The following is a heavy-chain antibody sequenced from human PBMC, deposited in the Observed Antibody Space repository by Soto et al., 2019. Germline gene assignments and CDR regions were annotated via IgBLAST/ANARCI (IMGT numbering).Heavy chain of an antibody. V-gene: IGHV5-51*01. Sequence: PGESLKISCNGSGYSFTSYWIGWVRQMPWKGLEWMGIIYPGDSDTRYSPSFQGQVTISADKSISTAYLQWSSLKASDTAMYYCARQAYDFWSGYYENGMDVWGQGTTVTVSS. CDR3: ARQAYDFWSGYYENGMDV. CDR2: IYPGDSDT. D-gene: IGHD3-3*01. J-gene: IGHJ6*02. CDR1: GYSFTSYW.